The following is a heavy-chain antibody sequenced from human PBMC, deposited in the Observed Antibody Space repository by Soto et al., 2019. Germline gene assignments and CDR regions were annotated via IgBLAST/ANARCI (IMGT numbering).Heavy chain of an antibody. J-gene: IGHJ4*02. CDR3: ARWSYLDY. CDR2: SSWNSGSI. V-gene: IGHV3-9*01. CDR1: GFTFDDYA. D-gene: IGHD3-3*01. Sequence: PGGSLRLSCAASGFTFDDYAMHWVRQAPGKGLEWVSGSSWNSGSIGYADSVKGRFTISRDNAKNSLYLQMNSLSADDTAMYYCARWSYLDYWGQGTRVTVSS.